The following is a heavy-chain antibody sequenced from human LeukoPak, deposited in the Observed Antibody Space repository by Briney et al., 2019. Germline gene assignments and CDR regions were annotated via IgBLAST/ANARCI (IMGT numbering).Heavy chain of an antibody. CDR3: ARGRFRDIVVVPAAMGY. V-gene: IGHV1-69*06. J-gene: IGHJ4*02. CDR1: GGTFSSYA. CDR2: IIPIFGTA. D-gene: IGHD2-2*01. Sequence: SVKVSCKASGGTFSSYAISWVRQAPGQVLEWMGGIIPIFGTANYAQKFQGRVTITADKSTSTAYMELSSLRSEDTAVYYCARGRFRDIVVVPAAMGYWGQGTLVTVSS.